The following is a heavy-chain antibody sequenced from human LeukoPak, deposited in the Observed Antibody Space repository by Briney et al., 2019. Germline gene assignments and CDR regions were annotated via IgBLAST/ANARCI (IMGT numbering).Heavy chain of an antibody. CDR1: GFTFSSYS. CDR3: ARVGRDFNWNYDDY. V-gene: IGHV3-48*01. J-gene: IGHJ4*02. D-gene: IGHD1-7*01. Sequence: GGSLRLSCAASGFTFSSYSMNWVRQAPGKGLEWVSYISSSSSSTIYYADSVKGRFTISRDNAKNSLYLQMNSLRAEDTAVYYCARVGRDFNWNYDDYWGQGTLVTVSS. CDR2: ISSSSSSTI.